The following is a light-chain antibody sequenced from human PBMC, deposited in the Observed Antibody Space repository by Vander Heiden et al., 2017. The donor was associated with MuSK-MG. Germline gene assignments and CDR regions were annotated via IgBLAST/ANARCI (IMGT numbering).Light chain of an antibody. CDR2: SNN. J-gene: IGLJ2*01. Sequence: QSVLTQPPSASGTPGQRVPISCSGSSSNIGSKYVYWYQQLPGTAPKLLIYSNNQRPSGVPDRFSGSKSGTSASLAISGLRSEDEADYYCAAWDDSLSGVVFGGGTKLTVL. V-gene: IGLV1-47*01. CDR1: SSNIGSKY. CDR3: AAWDDSLSGVV.